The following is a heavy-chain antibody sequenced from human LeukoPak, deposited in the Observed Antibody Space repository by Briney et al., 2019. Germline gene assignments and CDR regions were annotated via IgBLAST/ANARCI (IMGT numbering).Heavy chain of an antibody. J-gene: IGHJ5*02. CDR3: AKDALEGYCSSTSCYGAPNWFDP. CDR2: IIPIVGIT. CDR1: GGTFSSYG. Sequence: ASVKVSCKASGGTFSSYGISWVRQAPGQGLEWMGRIIPIVGITNIAQKFQGRVTITADKSTSTAYMELSSLTSEDTAVYYCAKDALEGYCSSTSCYGAPNWFDPWGQGTLVTVSS. V-gene: IGHV1-69*04. D-gene: IGHD2-2*01.